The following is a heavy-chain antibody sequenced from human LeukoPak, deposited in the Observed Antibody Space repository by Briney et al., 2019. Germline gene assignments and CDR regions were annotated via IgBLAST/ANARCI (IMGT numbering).Heavy chain of an antibody. CDR3: ARKRRRGYYLNSAFDM. Sequence: SETLSLTCDVKDEFFSTYYWNWIRQSPGKGLEWIAEISHRGTSTYNPSLQSRVTVSVDASKNHFSLGVNSVIAADTAIYYCARKRRRGYYLNSAFDMWGQGTMVTVSS. CDR1: DEFFSTYY. V-gene: IGHV4-34*01. J-gene: IGHJ3*02. D-gene: IGHD3-3*01. CDR2: ISHRGTS.